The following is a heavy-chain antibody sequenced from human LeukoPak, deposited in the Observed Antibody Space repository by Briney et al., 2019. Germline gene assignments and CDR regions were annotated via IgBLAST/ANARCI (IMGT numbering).Heavy chain of an antibody. J-gene: IGHJ3*02. CDR1: GYTFTNYG. CDR3: ASRGIFGVVPFDI. V-gene: IGHV1-18*04. D-gene: IGHD3-3*01. CDR2: VNVYNGKR. Sequence: ASVKVSCKASGYTFTNYGISWVRQAPGQGLEWMMWVNVYNGKREYAQKLQGRVTMTTDTSTSTAYMELRSLRSDDTAVYYCASRGIFGVVPFDIWGQGTMVTVSS.